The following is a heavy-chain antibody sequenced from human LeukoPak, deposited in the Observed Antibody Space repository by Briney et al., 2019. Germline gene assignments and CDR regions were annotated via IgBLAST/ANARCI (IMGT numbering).Heavy chain of an antibody. J-gene: IGHJ4*02. CDR2: IYSGGTT. D-gene: IGHD2-21*02. CDR1: GFTFSSYA. CDR3: ARDSENCGGDCLDY. Sequence: GGSLRLSCAASGFTFSSYAMSWVRQAPGKGLEWVSVIYSGGTTYYADSVKGRFTISRDNSKNTLYLQMNSLRAEDTAVYYCARDSENCGGDCLDYWGQGTLVTVSS. V-gene: IGHV3-53*01.